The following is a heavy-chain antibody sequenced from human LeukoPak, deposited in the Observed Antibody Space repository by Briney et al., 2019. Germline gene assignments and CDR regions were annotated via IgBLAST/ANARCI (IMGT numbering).Heavy chain of an antibody. V-gene: IGHV3-30*04. CDR1: GFTFSSNA. CDR2: ISYDGSNK. D-gene: IGHD3-3*01. J-gene: IGHJ4*02. CDR3: ATGGKFDFWSGYHIDN. Sequence: GGSLRLSCEVSGFTFSSNAMHWVRQAPGKGLGWVAVISYDGSNKNFADSVKGRFTVSRDNSKHALYLHMNSLRSDDTAMYYCATGGKFDFWSGYHIDNWGQGTLVTVSS.